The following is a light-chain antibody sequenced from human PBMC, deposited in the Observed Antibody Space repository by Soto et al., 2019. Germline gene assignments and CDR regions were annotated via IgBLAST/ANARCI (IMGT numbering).Light chain of an antibody. Sequence: IVLTQSPGTLSLSPGERATLSCRASQTISGSYLAWYQQRPGRAPRVLIYGASNRATGIPDRFSGSGSGTDFTLTISRLEPEDFAVYFCQQYSSLPRTFGQGTKVEIK. CDR2: GAS. CDR1: QTISGSY. V-gene: IGKV3-20*01. CDR3: QQYSSLPRT. J-gene: IGKJ1*01.